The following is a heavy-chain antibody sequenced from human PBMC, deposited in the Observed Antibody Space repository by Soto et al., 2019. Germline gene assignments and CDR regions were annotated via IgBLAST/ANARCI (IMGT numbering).Heavy chain of an antibody. CDR2: IGSSSNII. J-gene: IGHJ4*02. CDR3: ATERTLSR. Sequence: PVGSLRLSCAASGFTFSNYNMNWVRQAPGKGLEWISYIGSSSNIIYYADSVKGRFTISRDNDKNSLFLQMSSLKDEDTAVYYCATERTLSRWGQGTMVTVYS. V-gene: IGHV3-48*02. CDR1: GFTFSNYN.